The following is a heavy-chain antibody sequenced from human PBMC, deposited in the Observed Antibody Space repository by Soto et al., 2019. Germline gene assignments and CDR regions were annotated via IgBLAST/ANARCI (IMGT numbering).Heavy chain of an antibody. Sequence: QVQLVQSGAEVKKPGSSVKVSCKASGGTFSSYAISWVRQAPGQGLEWMGGTIPIFGTANYAQKFQGRVTITADESTSTAYMELSSLRSEDTAVYYCARAGGNSFIADYYGMDVWGQGTTVTVSS. CDR1: GGTFSSYA. J-gene: IGHJ6*02. CDR2: TIPIFGTA. D-gene: IGHD2-21*02. CDR3: ARAGGNSFIADYYGMDV. V-gene: IGHV1-69*01.